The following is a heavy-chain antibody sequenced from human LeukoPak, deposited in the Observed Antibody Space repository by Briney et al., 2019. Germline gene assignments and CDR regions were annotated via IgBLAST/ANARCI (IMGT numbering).Heavy chain of an antibody. CDR2: IKSETDGGTT. J-gene: IGHJ4*02. Sequence: GGSLRLSCAASGFTFSNAWMSWVRQAPGKGLEWVGRIKSETDGGTTDYAAPVKGRFTISRDDLKNTRYLQMNSLKTEDTAVYYCLGNSPQFDYWGQGTLVTVSS. CDR3: LGNSPQFDY. D-gene: IGHD4-23*01. CDR1: GFTFSNAW. V-gene: IGHV3-15*01.